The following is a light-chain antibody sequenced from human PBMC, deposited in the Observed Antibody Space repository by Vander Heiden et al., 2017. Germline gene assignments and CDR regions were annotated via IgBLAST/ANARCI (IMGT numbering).Light chain of an antibody. CDR1: QSLLHSNGYNY. CDR3: MQALQTLTIT. V-gene: IGKV2-28*01. CDR2: LGS. J-gene: IGKJ5*01. Sequence: DIVMTQSPLSLPVTPGEPASISCRSSQSLLHSNGYNYLDWYLQKPGQSPQLLIYLGSNRDSGVPDRFSGSGSGTDFTLKISRGEAEDVGVYYCMQALQTLTITFGQGTRLEIK.